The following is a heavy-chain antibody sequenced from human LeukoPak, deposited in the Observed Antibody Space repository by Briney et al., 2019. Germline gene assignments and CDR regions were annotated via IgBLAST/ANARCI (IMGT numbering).Heavy chain of an antibody. CDR1: GGSSASHY. V-gene: IGHV4-39*01. J-gene: IGHJ4*02. CDR3: TRHHDYGDKIDY. D-gene: IGHD4-23*01. Sequence: KASETLSLTCTVSGGSSASHYWAWIRQPPGKGLEWIGSIHYSGSTYYSPSLKSRLTISGDTSKSQFSLKLTFVTAADTAVYYCTRHHDYGDKIDYWGQGTLATVSS. CDR2: IHYSGST.